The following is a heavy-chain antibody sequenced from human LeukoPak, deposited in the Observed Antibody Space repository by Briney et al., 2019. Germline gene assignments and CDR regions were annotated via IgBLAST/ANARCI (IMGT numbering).Heavy chain of an antibody. CDR2: INSDGSST. J-gene: IGHJ4*02. Sequence: GGSLRLSCAASGFAFSSYWMHWVRQAPGKGLVWVSRINSDGSSTSYADSVKGRFTISRDNAKNTLYLQMNSLRAEDTAVYYCAKDPHPIRVRYYFDYWGQGTLVTVSS. V-gene: IGHV3-74*01. CDR1: GFAFSSYW. CDR3: AKDPHPIRVRYYFDY. D-gene: IGHD3-3*01.